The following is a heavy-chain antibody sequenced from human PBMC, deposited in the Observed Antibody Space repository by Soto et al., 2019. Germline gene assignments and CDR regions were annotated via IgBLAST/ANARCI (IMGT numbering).Heavy chain of an antibody. V-gene: IGHV3-74*01. J-gene: IGHJ4*02. CDR2: INDYGTTI. CDR1: GFNLGSYW. CDR3: ARGGLEPFDY. Sequence: EVQLVESGGGLVQPGGSLRLSCAASGFNLGSYWMHWVRQAPGKGLVWVSRINDYGTTINYAESVEGSFTISRDDAKTEVYLQMNNLGAEDTAVYYCARGGLEPFDYWGQGAVVTVSS. D-gene: IGHD1-1*01.